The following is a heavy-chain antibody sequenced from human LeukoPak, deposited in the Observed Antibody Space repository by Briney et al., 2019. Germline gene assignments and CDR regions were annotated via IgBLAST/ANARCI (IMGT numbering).Heavy chain of an antibody. CDR2: ISGSSGII. J-gene: IGHJ4*02. CDR1: GFTFFSYL. D-gene: IGHD3-22*01. V-gene: IGHV3-48*01. Sequence: GGALRLSFAASGFTFFSYLMKWGRQAPGEGGEGGLYISGSSGIIDYADSVRGRFTISRDNAKNSLYLQMNNLRAEDTAVYYCARGSTCYESSGQVPFDYWGQGTLVTVSS. CDR3: ARGSTCYESSGQVPFDY.